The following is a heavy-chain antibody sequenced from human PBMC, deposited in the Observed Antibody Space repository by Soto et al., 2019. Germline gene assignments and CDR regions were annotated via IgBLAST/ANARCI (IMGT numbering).Heavy chain of an antibody. CDR3: ARRIAAADYYYSMDV. D-gene: IGHD6-13*01. CDR2: IYPGDSDT. CDR1: GYSFTSYW. V-gene: IGHV5-51*01. J-gene: IGHJ6*02. Sequence: GESLKISCKGSGYSFTSYWIGWVRQMPGKGLEWMGIIYPGDSDTRYSPSFQGQVTISADKSISTAYLQWSSLKASDTAMYYCARRIAAADYYYSMDVWGQGTTVTVSS.